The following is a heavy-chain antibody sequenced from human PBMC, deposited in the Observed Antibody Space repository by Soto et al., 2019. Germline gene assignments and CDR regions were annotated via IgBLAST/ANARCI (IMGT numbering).Heavy chain of an antibody. Sequence: ASLKVSCKASGYTFTIYGISWVRQAPGQGLEWMGWISAYNGNTNYAQKLQGRVTMTTDTSTSTAYMELRSLRSDDTAVYYCAREYDCWSGYYSFDIWGQGTMVTVSS. CDR3: AREYDCWSGYYSFDI. CDR2: ISAYNGNT. CDR1: GYTFTIYG. V-gene: IGHV1-18*01. J-gene: IGHJ3*02. D-gene: IGHD3-3*01.